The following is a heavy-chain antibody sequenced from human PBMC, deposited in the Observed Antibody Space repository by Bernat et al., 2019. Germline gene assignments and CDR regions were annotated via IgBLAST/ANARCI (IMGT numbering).Heavy chain of an antibody. CDR3: ARDWGFMVQGGGSVWFDP. Sequence: QLQLQESGPGLVKPSETLSLTCTVSGGSISSSSYYWGWIRQPPGKGLEWIGSIYYSGSTYYNPSLKSRVTISVDTSKNQFSLKLSSVTAADTAVYYCARDWGFMVQGGGSVWFDPWGQGTLVTVSS. J-gene: IGHJ5*02. CDR2: IYYSGST. D-gene: IGHD3-10*01. CDR1: GGSISSSSYY. V-gene: IGHV4-39*07.